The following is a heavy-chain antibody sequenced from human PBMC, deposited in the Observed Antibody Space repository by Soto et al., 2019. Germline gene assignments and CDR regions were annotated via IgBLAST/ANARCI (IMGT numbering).Heavy chain of an antibody. CDR2: IYYSGST. V-gene: IGHV4-39*01. CDR1: GGSISSSSYY. CDR3: ARLLAMAVAGTDFDY. Sequence: QLQLQESGPGLVKPSETLSLTCTVSGGSISSSSYYWGWIRQPPGKGLEWIGSIYYSGSTYYNPSLKSRVTISVDTSKNQFSLKLSSVTAADTAVYYCARLLAMAVAGTDFDYWGQGTLVTVSS. J-gene: IGHJ4*02. D-gene: IGHD6-19*01.